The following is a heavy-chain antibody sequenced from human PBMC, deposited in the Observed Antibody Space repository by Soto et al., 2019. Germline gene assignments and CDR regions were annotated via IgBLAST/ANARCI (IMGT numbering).Heavy chain of an antibody. CDR3: ATDDSSGYYYRQDSD. CDR2: FTGSGSGGDT. J-gene: IGHJ4*02. Sequence: GGSLRLSCAASGFTFSTYAMTWVRQAPGKGLEWVSSFTGSGSGGDTYYADSVKGRFTISRDNSKNTLYLQMDSLRVDDTAVYFCATDDSSGYYYRQDSDWGQGTLGTVSS. V-gene: IGHV3-23*01. D-gene: IGHD3-22*01. CDR1: GFTFSTYA.